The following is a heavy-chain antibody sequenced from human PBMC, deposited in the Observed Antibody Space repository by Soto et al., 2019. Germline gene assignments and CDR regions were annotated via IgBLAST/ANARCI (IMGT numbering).Heavy chain of an antibody. D-gene: IGHD2-15*01. V-gene: IGHV4-39*02. CDR2: IYYSGST. CDR3: AREGGYCSGGSCYKGKWLDP. J-gene: IGHJ5*02. CDR1: GGSISSSSYY. Sequence: PSETLSLTCTVSGGSISSSSYYGGWIRQPPGKGLEWIGSIYYSGSTYYNPSLKSRVTISVDTSKNQFSLKLSSVTAADTAVYYCAREGGYCSGGSCYKGKWLDPWGQGTLVTVS.